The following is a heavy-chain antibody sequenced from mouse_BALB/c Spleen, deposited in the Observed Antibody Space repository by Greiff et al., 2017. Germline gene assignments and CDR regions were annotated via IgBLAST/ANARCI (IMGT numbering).Heavy chain of an antibody. CDR3: ARRYDYPDY. Sequence: QVQLQQSGAELVRPGTSVKVSCKASGYAFTNYLIEWVKQRPGQGLEWIGVINPGSGGTNYNEKFKGKATLTADKSSNTAYMQLSSLTSDDSAVYFCARRYDYPDYWGQGTTLTVSS. J-gene: IGHJ2*01. V-gene: IGHV1-54*03. CDR1: GYAFTNYL. CDR2: INPGSGGT. D-gene: IGHD2-4*01.